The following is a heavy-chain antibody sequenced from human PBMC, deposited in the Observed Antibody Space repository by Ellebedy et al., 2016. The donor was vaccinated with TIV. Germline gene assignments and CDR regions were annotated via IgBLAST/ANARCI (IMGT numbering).Heavy chain of an antibody. J-gene: IGHJ5*02. D-gene: IGHD5-18*01. Sequence: ASVKVSCKVSGYTLTKLSMHWVRQAPGKGLEWVGGFDPEHGRAIYAQKFQGRVTMTEDTSTDTVYMELSSLRSEDTAVYYCAVVRIQIWFPNWFDPWGQGTLVTVSS. CDR1: GYTLTKLS. CDR3: AVVRIQIWFPNWFDP. CDR2: FDPEHGRA. V-gene: IGHV1-24*01.